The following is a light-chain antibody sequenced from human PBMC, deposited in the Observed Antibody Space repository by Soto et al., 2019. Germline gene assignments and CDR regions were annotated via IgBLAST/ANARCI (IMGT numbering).Light chain of an antibody. J-gene: IGKJ5*01. CDR2: GAS. Sequence: EVVLKQSPVALSLTPGERATLTCRASQSVSGYLAWYQQKPGQAPRLLIYGASSRATGIPDRFSGSGSGTDFTLTIIRLEPEDFAVYYCQQYGSSPSTFGQGTRLEI. CDR3: QQYGSSPST. CDR1: QSVSGY. V-gene: IGKV3-20*01.